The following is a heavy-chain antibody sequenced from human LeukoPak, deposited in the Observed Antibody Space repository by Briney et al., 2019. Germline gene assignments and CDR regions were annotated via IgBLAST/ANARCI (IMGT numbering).Heavy chain of an antibody. D-gene: IGHD3-10*01. CDR2: INPNSGGT. Sequence: ASVKVSCKASGYTFTSYGISWVRQAPGQGPEWMGWINPNSGGTNYAQKFQGRVTMTRDTSISTAYMELSSLRSEDTAVYYCARGGSGSYSKGGFDYWGQGTLVTVSS. CDR3: ARGGSGSYSKGGFDY. J-gene: IGHJ4*02. CDR1: GYTFTSYG. V-gene: IGHV1-2*02.